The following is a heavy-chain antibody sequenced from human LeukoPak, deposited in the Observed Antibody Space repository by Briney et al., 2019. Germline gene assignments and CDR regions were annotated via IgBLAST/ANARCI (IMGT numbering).Heavy chain of an antibody. Sequence: ASVKVSCKASGYTFTSYDINWVRQATGQGLEWMGWMNPNSGNTGYAQKFQGRVTITRNTSISTAYMELSSLRSEDTAVYYCARRGAATYTNYYYYYMDVWGKGTTVTVSS. CDR1: GYTFTSYD. V-gene: IGHV1-8*03. D-gene: IGHD2-2*02. CDR3: ARRGAATYTNYYYYYMDV. CDR2: MNPNSGNT. J-gene: IGHJ6*03.